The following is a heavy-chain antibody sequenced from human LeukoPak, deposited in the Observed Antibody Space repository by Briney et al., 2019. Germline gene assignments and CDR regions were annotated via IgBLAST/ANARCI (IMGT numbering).Heavy chain of an antibody. CDR2: IWYDGSNK. D-gene: IGHD1-26*01. Sequence: RGSLRLSCAASGFTFSSYGMHWVRQAPGKGLEWVAVIWYDGSNKYYADSVKGRFTISRDNSKNTLYLQMNSLRAEDTAVYYCARDGEWELRLFDYWGQGTLVTVSS. CDR1: GFTFSSYG. V-gene: IGHV3-33*01. CDR3: ARDGEWELRLFDY. J-gene: IGHJ4*02.